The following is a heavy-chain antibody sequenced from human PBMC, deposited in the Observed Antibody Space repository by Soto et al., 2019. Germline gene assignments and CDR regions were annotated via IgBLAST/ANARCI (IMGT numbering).Heavy chain of an antibody. D-gene: IGHD3-3*01. CDR3: ARARSDFWSGYYTNLLLDY. CDR2: INHSGST. V-gene: IGHV4-34*01. CDR1: GGSFSGYY. Sequence: QVQLQQWGAGLLKPSETLSLTCAVYGGSFSGYYWSWIRQPPGKGLEWIGEINHSGSTNYNPPLKRRVTISVDTSKNQFSLKLSSVTAADTAVYYCARARSDFWSGYYTNLLLDYWGQGTLVTVSS. J-gene: IGHJ4*02.